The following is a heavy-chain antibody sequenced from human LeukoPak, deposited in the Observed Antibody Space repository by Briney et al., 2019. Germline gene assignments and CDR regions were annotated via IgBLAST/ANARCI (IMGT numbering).Heavy chain of an antibody. CDR3: ARGRGYNYLISNFDS. D-gene: IGHD5-12*01. V-gene: IGHV1-69*13. CDR2: IIPIFGTA. Sequence: ASVKVSCKASGGTFSSYAISWVRQAPGQGLEWMGGIIPIFGTANYAQKFQGRVTITADESTSTAYMELSSLRSEDTAVYYCARGRGYNYLISNFDSWGQGTLVPVSS. CDR1: GGTFSSYA. J-gene: IGHJ4*02.